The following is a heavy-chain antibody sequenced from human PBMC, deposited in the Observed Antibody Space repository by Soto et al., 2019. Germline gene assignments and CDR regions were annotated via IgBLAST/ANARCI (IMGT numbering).Heavy chain of an antibody. CDR3: ARSGLEVTARGRSNWFDP. J-gene: IGHJ5*02. Sequence: ASVKVSCKASGYTFTGYYMHWVRQAPGQGLEWMGWINPNSGGTNYAQKFQGRVTMTRDTSISTAYMELSRLRSDDTAVYYCARSGLEVTARGRSNWFDPWGQGTLVTVSS. D-gene: IGHD2-21*02. V-gene: IGHV1-2*02. CDR1: GYTFTGYY. CDR2: INPNSGGT.